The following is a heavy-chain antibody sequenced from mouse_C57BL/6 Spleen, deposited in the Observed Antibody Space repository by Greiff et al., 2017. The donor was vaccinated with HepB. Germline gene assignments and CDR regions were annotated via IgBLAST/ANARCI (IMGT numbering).Heavy chain of an antibody. Sequence: QVQLQQSGAELARPGASVKLSCKASGYTFTSYGISWVKQRTGQGLEWIGEIYPRSGNTYYNEKFKGKATLTADKSSSTAYMELRSLTSEDSAVYFGARSPYGSSYEYCDYGGKGTTLTVSS. CDR3: ARSPYGSSYEYCDY. V-gene: IGHV1-81*01. CDR2: IYPRSGNT. D-gene: IGHD1-1*01. CDR1: GYTFTSYG. J-gene: IGHJ2*01.